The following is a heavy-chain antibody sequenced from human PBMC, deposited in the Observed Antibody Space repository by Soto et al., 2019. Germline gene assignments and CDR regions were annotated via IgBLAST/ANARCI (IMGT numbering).Heavy chain of an antibody. CDR2: IWYDGSNK. CDR1: GFTFSSYG. CDR3: ARDPQSSGWYSDY. Sequence: QVQLVESGGGVVQPGRSLRLSCAASGFTFSSYGMHWVRQAPGKGLEWVAVIWYDGSNKYYADSVKGRFTISRDNYKNTMYLQMNSWRDEDTAVYYCARDPQSSGWYSDYWGQGTLVTVSS. D-gene: IGHD6-19*01. J-gene: IGHJ4*02. V-gene: IGHV3-33*01.